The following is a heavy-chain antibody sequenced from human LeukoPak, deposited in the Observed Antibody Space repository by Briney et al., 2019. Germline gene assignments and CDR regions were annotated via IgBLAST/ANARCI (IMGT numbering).Heavy chain of an antibody. J-gene: IGHJ5*02. CDR3: AAYCTSATCLIDH. CDR1: GFTFSSYA. Sequence: SGGSPRLSCAASGFTFSSYAMSWVRQAPGKGLEWVSGISGSGGNTYYADSVKGRFTISRNNSKNTLYLQMNSLRAEDTAVYYCAAYCTSATCLIDHWGQGTLVTVSS. V-gene: IGHV3-23*01. CDR2: ISGSGGNT. D-gene: IGHD2-2*01.